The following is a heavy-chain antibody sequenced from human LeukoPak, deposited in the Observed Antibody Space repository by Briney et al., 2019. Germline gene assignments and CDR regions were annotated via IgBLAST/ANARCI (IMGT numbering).Heavy chain of an antibody. V-gene: IGHV5-51*01. CDR3: ARAGKYTMDV. Sequence: GESLKISCKASGYSFTNNWIGWVRQMPGKGLEWMGIIYPGDSDTRYSPPFKGQVTISADKSITTAYLQWSSLKASDTAMYYCARAGKYTMDVWGLGTTVTVSS. CDR2: IYPGDSDT. CDR1: GYSFTNNW. J-gene: IGHJ6*02. D-gene: IGHD3-10*01.